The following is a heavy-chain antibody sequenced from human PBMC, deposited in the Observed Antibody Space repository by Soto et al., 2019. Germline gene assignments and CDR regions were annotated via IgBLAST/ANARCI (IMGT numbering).Heavy chain of an antibody. CDR2: IDSEGTGT. Sequence: GGSLRLSCEASGFIFTNYWLHWVRQAPGEGLVWVSRIDSEGTGTSYADSVKGRFTISRDNARNMLYLQMNSLRAEDTAVYYCATIFDIWGQGTTVTVSS. CDR1: GFIFTNYW. CDR3: ATIFDI. J-gene: IGHJ3*02. V-gene: IGHV3-74*01.